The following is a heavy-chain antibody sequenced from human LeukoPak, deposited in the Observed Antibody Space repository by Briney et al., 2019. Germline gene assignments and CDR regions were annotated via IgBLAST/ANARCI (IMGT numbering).Heavy chain of an antibody. Sequence: ASVTVSFKASGYTFTIYDINWVRQATGQGLEWMGWMNPNSGNTGYAQKFQGRVTMTRNTSISTAYMELSSLRSEDTAVYYCARGLWFGEFYYYYMDVWGKGTTVTVSS. V-gene: IGHV1-8*01. CDR1: GYTFTIYD. D-gene: IGHD3-10*01. J-gene: IGHJ6*03. CDR2: MNPNSGNT. CDR3: ARGLWFGEFYYYYMDV.